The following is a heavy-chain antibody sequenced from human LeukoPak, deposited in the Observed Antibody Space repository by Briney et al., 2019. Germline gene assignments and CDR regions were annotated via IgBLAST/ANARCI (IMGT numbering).Heavy chain of an antibody. J-gene: IGHJ5*02. CDR1: GASITSYTYY. D-gene: IGHD6-13*01. V-gene: IGHV4-39*07. Sequence: SETLSLPCTVSGASITSYTYYWGGIRQPPGKGLEWIGTFYYSGSTYYNPSLKSRVTISVDTSKNQFSLNLSSVTAADTAVYYCARNQGSSWYNWFDPWGQGTLVTVSS. CDR2: FYYSGST. CDR3: ARNQGSSWYNWFDP.